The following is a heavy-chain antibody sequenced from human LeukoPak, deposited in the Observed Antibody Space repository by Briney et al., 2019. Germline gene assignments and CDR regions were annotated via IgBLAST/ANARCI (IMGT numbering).Heavy chain of an antibody. J-gene: IGHJ6*03. CDR3: ASRITGTSYMDV. D-gene: IGHD1-20*01. CDR1: GGTFSSYA. Sequence: GASVKVSCEASGGTFSSYAISWVRQAPGQGLEWMGGIIPIFGTANYAQKFPGRVTITTDESTSTAYMELSSLRSEDTAVYYCASRITGTSYMDVWGKGTTVTVSS. CDR2: IIPIFGTA. V-gene: IGHV1-69*05.